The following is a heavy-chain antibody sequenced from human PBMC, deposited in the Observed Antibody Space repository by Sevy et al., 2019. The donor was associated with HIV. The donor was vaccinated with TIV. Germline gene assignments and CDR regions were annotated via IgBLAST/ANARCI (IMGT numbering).Heavy chain of an antibody. Sequence: GGSLRLSCTASGFTFSSAWMSWVRQAPGKGLEWVGRIKSEFDGGAIDYAAPVKGRFTISREDSKNKLYLQMNSLKTEDTAVYYCITDPAYRGYDEEVINYYFYGMDVWGQGTTVTVSS. CDR2: IKSEFDGGAI. V-gene: IGHV3-15*01. D-gene: IGHD5-12*01. CDR1: GFTFSSAW. J-gene: IGHJ6*02. CDR3: ITDPAYRGYDEEVINYYFYGMDV.